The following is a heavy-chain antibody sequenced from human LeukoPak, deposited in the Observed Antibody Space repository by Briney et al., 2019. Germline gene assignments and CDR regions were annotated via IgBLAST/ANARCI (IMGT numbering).Heavy chain of an antibody. V-gene: IGHV1-46*01. D-gene: IGHD3-22*01. CDR3: ARGRHYYDSSDYYYEGDAFDI. CDR2: INPSGTST. J-gene: IGHJ3*02. Sequence: ASVKVSCKASVDTFTSYYMHWVRQAPGQGLECMGIINPSGTSTSYAQKFQGRVTMTRDMSTSTVYMELSSLRSEDTAVYYCARGRHYYDSSDYYYEGDAFDIWGQGTMVTVSS. CDR1: VDTFTSYY.